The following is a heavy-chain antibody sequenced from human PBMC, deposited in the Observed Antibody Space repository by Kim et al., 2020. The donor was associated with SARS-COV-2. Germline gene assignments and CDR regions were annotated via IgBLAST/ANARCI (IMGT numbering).Heavy chain of an antibody. Sequence: SETLSLTCTVSGGSISSYYWSWIRQPPGKGLEWIGYIYYSGSTNYNPSLKSRVTISVDTSKNQFSLKLSSVTAADTAVYYCARDGGGPVAGKGSAKYYYYMDVWGKGTTVTVSS. CDR2: IYYSGST. CDR1: GGSISSYY. J-gene: IGHJ6*03. CDR3: ARDGGGPVAGKGSAKYYYYMDV. D-gene: IGHD6-19*01. V-gene: IGHV4-59*01.